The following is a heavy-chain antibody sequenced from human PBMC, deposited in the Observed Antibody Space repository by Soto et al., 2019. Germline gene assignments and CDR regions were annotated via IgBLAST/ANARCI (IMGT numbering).Heavy chain of an antibody. D-gene: IGHD3-10*01. CDR3: VRDWGGLGY. Sequence: QVQLVQSGAEVKKPGASVRVSCRTSGYTFTSYAIHWVRQAPGQGLEWMAWSNIGNGNTKYSQKFQGRVTVSRDTSASTAYMELNSLRVEDTAVYYCVRDWGGLGYWGQGTLVTVSS. J-gene: IGHJ4*02. CDR1: GYTFTSYA. V-gene: IGHV1-3*04. CDR2: SNIGNGNT.